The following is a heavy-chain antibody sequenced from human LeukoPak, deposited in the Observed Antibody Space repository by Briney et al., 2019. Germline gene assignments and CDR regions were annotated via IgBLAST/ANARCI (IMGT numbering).Heavy chain of an antibody. J-gene: IGHJ4*02. CDR2: IYYSGST. CDR3: ARDLGSYFPFDY. V-gene: IGHV4-39*02. CDR1: GVSISRSNSY. D-gene: IGHD1-26*01. Sequence: SETLSLTCTVSGVSISRSNSYWGWIRQPPGKGLEWIGSIYYSGSTYYNPSLKSRVTISIDTSKNQFSLKLSSVTAADTAVYYCARDLGSYFPFDYWGQGTLVTVSS.